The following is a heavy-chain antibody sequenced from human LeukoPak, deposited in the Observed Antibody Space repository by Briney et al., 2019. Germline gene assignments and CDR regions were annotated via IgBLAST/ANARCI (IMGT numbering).Heavy chain of an antibody. Sequence: PGGSLRLSCAASGFTFSTYGMGWVRQAPGKGLEWVSSISYSDDSTYYADSVKGRFTISRDNSKNTLSLQMNSQRAEDTAVYYCVKHSLYYYGSGTYLDYWGQGTLVTVSS. CDR2: ISYSDDST. V-gene: IGHV3-23*01. CDR1: GFTFSTYG. J-gene: IGHJ4*02. CDR3: VKHSLYYYGSGTYLDY. D-gene: IGHD3-10*01.